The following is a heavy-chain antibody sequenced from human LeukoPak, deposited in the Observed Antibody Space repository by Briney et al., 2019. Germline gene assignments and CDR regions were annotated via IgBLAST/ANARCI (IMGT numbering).Heavy chain of an antibody. CDR1: GYTFTSYD. CDR3: ARGVLGYCSSTSCYTEEISRELDYGMDV. V-gene: IGHV1-8*01. Sequence: ASVKVSCKASGYTFTSYDINWVRQAPGQGLEWMGWMNPNSGNTGYAQKFQGRVTMTRNTSISTAYMELSSLRSEDTAVYYCARGVLGYCSSTSCYTEEISRELDYGMDVWGQGTTVTVSS. J-gene: IGHJ6*02. CDR2: MNPNSGNT. D-gene: IGHD2-2*02.